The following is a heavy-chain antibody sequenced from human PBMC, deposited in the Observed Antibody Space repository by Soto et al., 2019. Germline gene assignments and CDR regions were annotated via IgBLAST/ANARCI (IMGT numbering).Heavy chain of an antibody. J-gene: IGHJ4*02. CDR2: INYSGRT. CDR3: ARLLLYGSGSRGYFYS. Sequence: QLQLQESGPGLVKPSETLSLTCTVSGGSISSSSYYWGWIRQPPGKGLERIGSINYSGRTYYNPSLTSPVTISVDTSKNHFSLKLTSVTAADTVVYCCARLLLYGSGSRGYFYSWGQGTLVTVSS. D-gene: IGHD3-10*01. V-gene: IGHV4-39*02. CDR1: GGSISSSSYY.